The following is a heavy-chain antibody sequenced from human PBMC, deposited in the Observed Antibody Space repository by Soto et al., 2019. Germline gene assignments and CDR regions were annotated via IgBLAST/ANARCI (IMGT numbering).Heavy chain of an antibody. CDR2: IIPSLGIA. D-gene: IGHD2-15*01. V-gene: IGHV1-69*02. CDR1: GGTFSSYT. CDR3: ARAKEDIVVVVAAHDAFDI. Sequence: QVQLVQSGAEVKKPGSSVKVSCKASGGTFSSYTISWVRQAPGQGLEWMGRIIPSLGIANYAQKFQGRVTITADKSTSTAYMELSSLRSEDTAVYYCARAKEDIVVVVAAHDAFDIWGQGTMVTVSS. J-gene: IGHJ3*02.